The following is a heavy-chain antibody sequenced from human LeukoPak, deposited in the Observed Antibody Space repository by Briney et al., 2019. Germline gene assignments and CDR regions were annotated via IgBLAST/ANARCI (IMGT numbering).Heavy chain of an antibody. D-gene: IGHD3-22*01. Sequence: PSETLSLTCTVSGGSISSGDYYWTWIRQPPGQGLEWIGYIYYSGNTHYNPSLTSRVSISVDTAKNQFSLNLSSVTAADTAVYYCARDQNKYDSSGYYYYQYGMDVWGQGTTVTVSS. CDR3: ARDQNKYDSSGYYYYQYGMDV. J-gene: IGHJ6*02. V-gene: IGHV4-30-4*01. CDR2: IYYSGNT. CDR1: GGSISSGDYY.